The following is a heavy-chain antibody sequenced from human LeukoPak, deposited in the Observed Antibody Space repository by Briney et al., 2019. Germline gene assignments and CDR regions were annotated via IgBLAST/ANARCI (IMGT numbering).Heavy chain of an antibody. V-gene: IGHV3-66*01. J-gene: IGHJ4*02. D-gene: IGHD6-13*01. CDR1: GFTVSSNY. Sequence: GGSLRLSCAASGFTVSSNYMSWVRQAPGKGLEWVSIISSAGTTYYADSVKGSFTISRDNSKNTVYLQVNSLRDEDTAVYYCARDLEAANTYYFDYWGQGTMVTVSS. CDR3: ARDLEAANTYYFDY. CDR2: ISSAGTT.